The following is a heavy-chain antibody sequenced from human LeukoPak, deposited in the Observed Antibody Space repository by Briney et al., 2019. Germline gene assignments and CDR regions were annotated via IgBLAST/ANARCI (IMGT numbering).Heavy chain of an antibody. Sequence: SETLSLTCTVSGGSISSYYWSWIRQPPGKGLEWIGYIYHSGSTYYNPSLKSRVTISVDRSKNQFSLKLSSVTAADTAVYYCARFVRAHRSYYYGMDVWGQGTTVTVSS. CDR2: IYHSGST. V-gene: IGHV4-59*12. CDR3: ARFVRAHRSYYYGMDV. J-gene: IGHJ6*02. CDR1: GGSISSYY. D-gene: IGHD3-16*02.